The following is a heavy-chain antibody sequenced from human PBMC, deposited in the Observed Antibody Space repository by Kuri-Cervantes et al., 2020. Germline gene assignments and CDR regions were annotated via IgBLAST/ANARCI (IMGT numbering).Heavy chain of an antibody. CDR2: IIPIFGIA. J-gene: IGHJ5*02. CDR3: ARGCGSGGNCFDP. CDR1: GGTFSSYA. D-gene: IGHD3-10*01. V-gene: IGHV1-69*13. Sequence: SVKVSCKASGGTFSSYAISWVRQAPGQGLEWMGGIIPIFGIANYAQKFQGRVTITADESTSTAYMELSSLRSEDTAVYYCARGCGSGGNCFDPWGQGTLVTVSS.